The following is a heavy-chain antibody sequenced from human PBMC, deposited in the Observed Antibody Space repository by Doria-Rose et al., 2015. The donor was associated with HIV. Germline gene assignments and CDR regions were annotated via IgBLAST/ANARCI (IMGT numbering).Heavy chain of an antibody. J-gene: IGHJ4*02. CDR2: IFYTGST. Sequence: QVQLQESGPGLVKPSETLSLTCSVSGGSISHYYWSWIRQPPGKGLEYIGYIFYTGSTNYSPSLKSRVSISIDTSKTKFSLRLSSVTAADTAVYYCARVLSGTYDYWGQGTLVTVSS. V-gene: IGHV4-59*01. CDR3: ARVLSGTYDY. D-gene: IGHD1-26*01. CDR1: GGSISHYY.